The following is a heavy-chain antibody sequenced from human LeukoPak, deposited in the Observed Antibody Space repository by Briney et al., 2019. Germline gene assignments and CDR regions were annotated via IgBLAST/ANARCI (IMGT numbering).Heavy chain of an antibody. J-gene: IGHJ5*02. Sequence: SETLSLTCTVSGGSISGYYWSWIRQPPGKGLKCIGYIYYSGGTNYNPSLKSRASISLDTSKNLCSLRLSSGTAIDTAVYYCARHAIYSGDYSFWFDPWGLGTLVTVSS. CDR3: ARHAIYSGDYSFWFDP. D-gene: IGHD1-26*01. V-gene: IGHV4-59*08. CDR1: GGSISGYY. CDR2: IYYSGGT.